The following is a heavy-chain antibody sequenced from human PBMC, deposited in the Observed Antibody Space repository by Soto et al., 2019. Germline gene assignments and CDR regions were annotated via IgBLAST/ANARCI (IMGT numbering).Heavy chain of an antibody. Sequence: QVQLVQSGAEVKKPGASVKVSCKASGYTFTSYGISWVRQAPGQGREWMGWISGYNGNTNYAQRLQGRVTMTTDTSTSTAYMELRSLRSDDTAVYYCARDRANPIDILASFKYWGQGAVVTVSS. CDR2: ISGYNGNT. V-gene: IGHV1-18*01. CDR1: GYTFTSYG. J-gene: IGHJ4*02. D-gene: IGHD3-9*01. CDR3: ARDRANPIDILASFKY.